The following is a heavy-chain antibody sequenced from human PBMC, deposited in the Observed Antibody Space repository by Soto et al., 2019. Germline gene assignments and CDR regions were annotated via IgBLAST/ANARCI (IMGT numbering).Heavy chain of an antibody. D-gene: IGHD2-2*01. CDR1: GYTFTDYY. CDR3: ARDAAFCSSTSCYVAFYYAMDV. Sequence: ASVKVSCKSSGYTFTDYYMHWVRQAPGQGLEWMGWINPNSGGTNYAQKFQGWVTVTRDTSIGTAYMELSRLKSDDTAVYYCARDAAFCSSTSCYVAFYYAMDVWGQGTTVTVSS. V-gene: IGHV1-2*04. CDR2: INPNSGGT. J-gene: IGHJ6*02.